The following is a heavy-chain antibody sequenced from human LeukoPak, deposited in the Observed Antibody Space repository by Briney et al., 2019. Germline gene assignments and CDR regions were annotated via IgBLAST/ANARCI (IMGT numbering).Heavy chain of an antibody. D-gene: IGHD3-22*01. V-gene: IGHV3-23*01. CDR1: GFTFYMYA. Sequence: GGSLTLSCQASGFTFYMYAMSWVRQAPGKGLEWVASMCGTAGCTFYPDSVKGRFTISRDNSKNVLYLRMNSLTAEDTAIYYCAKDRPNFHENSGHYYRRDGDSWGQGALVTVSS. CDR3: AKDRPNFHENSGHYYRRDGDS. J-gene: IGHJ5*01. CDR2: MCGTAGCT.